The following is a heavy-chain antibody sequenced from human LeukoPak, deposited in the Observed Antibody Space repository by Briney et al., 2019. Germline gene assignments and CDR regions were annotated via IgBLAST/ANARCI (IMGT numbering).Heavy chain of an antibody. CDR2: ISSSGSTI. Sequence: PGGSLRLSCAASGFTFSSYEMNWVRQAPGKGLEWVSYISSSGSTIYYADSVKGRFTISRDNAKNSLYLQMNSLRAEDTAVYYCASVRGSGYDFSDYWGQGTLVTVSS. CDR3: ASVRGSGYDFSDY. CDR1: GFTFSSYE. J-gene: IGHJ4*02. V-gene: IGHV3-48*03. D-gene: IGHD5-12*01.